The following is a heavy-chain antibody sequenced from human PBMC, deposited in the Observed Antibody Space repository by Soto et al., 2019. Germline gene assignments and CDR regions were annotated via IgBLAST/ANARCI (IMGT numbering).Heavy chain of an antibody. V-gene: IGHV4-59*01. D-gene: IGHD3-3*01. CDR1: GGSISSYY. CDR3: ARLGYDFWSGYYPPVDV. Sequence: QVQLQESGPGLVKPSETLSLTCTVSGGSISSYYWSWIRQPPGKGLEWIGYIYHSGSTNYNPSLKSRVTISVDTSKNQFSLKLSSVTAADTAVYYCARLGYDFWSGYYPPVDVWGKGTTVTVSS. CDR2: IYHSGST. J-gene: IGHJ6*04.